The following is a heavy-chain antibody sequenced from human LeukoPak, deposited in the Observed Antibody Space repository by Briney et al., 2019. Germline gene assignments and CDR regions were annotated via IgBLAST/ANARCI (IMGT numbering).Heavy chain of an antibody. CDR3: ARVGRDYGGNRFSDY. V-gene: IGHV1-18*01. CDR1: GYTFTSSG. D-gene: IGHD4-23*01. Sequence: VASVNVSCKASGYTFTSSGVSWVRQAPGQGLEWMGWISAYNGDINYAQKFQGRVTVTTDTSTSTAYMELRSLRSDDTAIYYCARVGRDYGGNRFSDYWGQGTLVTVSS. J-gene: IGHJ4*02. CDR2: ISAYNGDI.